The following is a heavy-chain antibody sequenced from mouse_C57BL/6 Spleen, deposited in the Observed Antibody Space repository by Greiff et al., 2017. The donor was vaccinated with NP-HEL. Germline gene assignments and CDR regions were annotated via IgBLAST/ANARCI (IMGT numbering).Heavy chain of an antibody. Sequence: VQLQQSGAELVRPGASVTLSCKASGYTFTDYEMHWVKQTPVHGLEWIGAIDPETGGTAYNQKFKGKAILTADKSSSTAYMELRSLTSEDSAVYYCTREGLRGFDYWGQGTTLTVSS. J-gene: IGHJ2*01. CDR3: TREGLRGFDY. CDR2: IDPETGGT. D-gene: IGHD3-1*01. CDR1: GYTFTDYE. V-gene: IGHV1-15*01.